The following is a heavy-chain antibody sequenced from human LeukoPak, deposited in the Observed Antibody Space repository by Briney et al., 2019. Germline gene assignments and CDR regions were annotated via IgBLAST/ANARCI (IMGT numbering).Heavy chain of an antibody. Sequence: SETLSLTCTVSGGSISSSNYYWGWIRQPPGKGLEWIGYIYDRGNTNYNPSLKSRVTISLDTSKNQFSLKLSSATAADTAVYYCARHRDLPAEIDYWGQGTLVTVSS. CDR1: GGSISSSNYY. CDR2: IYDRGNT. D-gene: IGHD2-2*01. V-gene: IGHV4-61*05. CDR3: ARHRDLPAEIDY. J-gene: IGHJ4*02.